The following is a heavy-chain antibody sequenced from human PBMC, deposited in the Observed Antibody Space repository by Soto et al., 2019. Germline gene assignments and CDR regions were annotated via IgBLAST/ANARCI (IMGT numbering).Heavy chain of an antibody. Sequence: QVQLVQSGAEVKKPGASVKVSCKASGYTFTYYGISWVRQAPGQGLEWMGWISAYNGNTNYAQKLQGRVTMTTDTSTSTAYMEVRSLRSDATAVYYCARDRTCTAASPDCMDVWGQGTTVTVSS. CDR2: ISAYNGNT. D-gene: IGHD6-13*01. CDR1: GYTFTYYG. J-gene: IGHJ6*02. CDR3: ARDRTCTAASPDCMDV. V-gene: IGHV1-18*01.